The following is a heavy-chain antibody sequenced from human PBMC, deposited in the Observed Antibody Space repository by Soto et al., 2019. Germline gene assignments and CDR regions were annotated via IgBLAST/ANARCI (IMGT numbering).Heavy chain of an antibody. J-gene: IGHJ4*02. CDR2: IYHNGST. Sequence: SETLSLTCTVSGASINRGGYYWSWIRQHPGKGLEWIGYIYHNGSTHYNPSLKSRITISIDTSKNQFSLRLSSVAAADTAVYYCALYDWSTNGRRLFYYRGQRTPVIGSS. CDR1: GASINRGGYY. V-gene: IGHV4-31*03. D-gene: IGHD3-9*01. CDR3: ALYDWSTNGRRLFYY.